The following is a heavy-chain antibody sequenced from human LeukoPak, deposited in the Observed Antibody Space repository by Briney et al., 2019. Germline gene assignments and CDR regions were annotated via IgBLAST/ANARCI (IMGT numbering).Heavy chain of an antibody. CDR3: AKGSVVPAALTD. V-gene: IGHV3-9*03. D-gene: IGHD2-2*01. J-gene: IGHJ4*02. CDR2: ISWNSGSI. Sequence: GRSLRLSCAASGFTFDDYAMHWVRQAPGKGLEWVSGISWNSGSIGYADSVKGRFTISRDNAKNSLYLQMNSLRAEDMALYYCAKGSVVPAALTDWGQGTLVTVSS. CDR1: GFTFDDYA.